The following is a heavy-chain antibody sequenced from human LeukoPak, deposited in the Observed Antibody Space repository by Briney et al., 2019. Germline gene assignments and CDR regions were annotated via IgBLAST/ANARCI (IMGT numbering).Heavy chain of an antibody. J-gene: IGHJ3*01. V-gene: IGHV1-2*02. CDR1: GYTFTGYY. Sequence: ASVTVSCKASGYTFTGYYMHWVRQAPGQGLEWMGWINPNSGGTNYAQKFQGRVTMTRDTSISTAYMELSRLRSDDTAVYYCARVSVQLWLAFDVWGQGTMVTV. D-gene: IGHD5-18*01. CDR3: ARVSVQLWLAFDV. CDR2: INPNSGGT.